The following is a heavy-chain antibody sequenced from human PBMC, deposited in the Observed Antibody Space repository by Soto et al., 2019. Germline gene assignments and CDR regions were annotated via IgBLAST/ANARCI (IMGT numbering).Heavy chain of an antibody. CDR3: AKDTHIAVAGEYGMDV. CDR2: ISGRGGTT. CDR1: GFTFRSHA. Sequence: GGYLRLSCAASGFTFRSHAMSWVRQAPGQGLEWVTAISGRGGTTYSAYSAKGRFTISRDNAKNTLYLQMNSLRAEDTAVYYCAKDTHIAVAGEYGMDVWGQGTTVTVSS. V-gene: IGHV3-23*01. J-gene: IGHJ6*02. D-gene: IGHD6-19*01.